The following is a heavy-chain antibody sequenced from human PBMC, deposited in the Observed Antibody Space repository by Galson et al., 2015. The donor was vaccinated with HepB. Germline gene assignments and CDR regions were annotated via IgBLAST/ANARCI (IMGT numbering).Heavy chain of an antibody. CDR2: IKQDGSEK. J-gene: IGHJ6*03. D-gene: IGHD2-2*01. Sequence: SLRLSCAASGFTFSSYWMSRVRQAPGKGLEWVANIKQDGSEKYYVDSVKGRFTISRDNAKNSLYLQMNSLRAEDTAVYYCVSTIKHYYYYMDVWGKGTTVTVSS. V-gene: IGHV3-7*03. CDR1: GFTFSSYW. CDR3: VSTIKHYYYYMDV.